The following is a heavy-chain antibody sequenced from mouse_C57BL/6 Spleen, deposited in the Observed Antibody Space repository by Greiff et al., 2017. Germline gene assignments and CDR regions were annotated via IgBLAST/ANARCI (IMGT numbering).Heavy chain of an antibody. Sequence: QVQLQQSGAELVRPGTSVKVSCKASGYAFTNYLIEWVKQRPGQGLEWIGVINPGSGGTNYNEKFKGKATLTADKSSSTAYMQLSSLTSEDSAVYFCARGEDYGSWIAYWGQGTLVTVSA. J-gene: IGHJ3*01. CDR2: INPGSGGT. CDR1: GYAFTNYL. V-gene: IGHV1-54*01. D-gene: IGHD1-1*01. CDR3: ARGEDYGSWIAY.